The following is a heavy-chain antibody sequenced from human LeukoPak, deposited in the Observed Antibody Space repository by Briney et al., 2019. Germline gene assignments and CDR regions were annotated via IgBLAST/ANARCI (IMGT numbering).Heavy chain of an antibody. Sequence: ASVKVSCKASGYTFTSYGISWVRQAPGQGLEWMGWISAYNGNTNYAQKLQGRVTITADESTCTAYMELSSLRSEDTAVYYCARDGITMVRGVIPYLGYWGQGTLVTVSS. CDR3: ARDGITMVRGVIPYLGY. CDR2: ISAYNGNT. V-gene: IGHV1-18*01. J-gene: IGHJ4*02. D-gene: IGHD3-10*01. CDR1: GYTFTSYG.